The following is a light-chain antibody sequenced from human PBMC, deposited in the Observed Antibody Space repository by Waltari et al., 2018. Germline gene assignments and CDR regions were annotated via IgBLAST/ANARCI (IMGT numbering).Light chain of an antibody. CDR2: DVS. CDR3: SSYTSSTTGI. V-gene: IGLV2-14*01. CDR1: SSDVGGLKY. Sequence: QSALTQPDSVSGSPGQSITISCTGTSSDVGGLKYVSWYQQHPGNAPKVIIYDVSNRASAVPQRFSGSKSGNSASLTISGLQAEDEANSYCSSYTSSTTGIFGGGTRLTVL. J-gene: IGLJ2*01.